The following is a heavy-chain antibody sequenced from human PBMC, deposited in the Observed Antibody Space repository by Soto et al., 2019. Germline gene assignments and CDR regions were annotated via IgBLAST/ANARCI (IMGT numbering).Heavy chain of an antibody. Sequence: QVQLVQSGAEVKKPGSSVKVSCKASGGTFSSYAISWVRQAPGQGLEWMGGIIPIFGTANYAQKFQGRVTITADESTSTAYMELSSLRSEDTAVYYCARGYNWNDRFYYYYGMDVWGQGTTVTVSS. V-gene: IGHV1-69*12. D-gene: IGHD1-1*01. J-gene: IGHJ6*02. CDR1: GGTFSSYA. CDR2: IIPIFGTA. CDR3: ARGYNWNDRFYYYYGMDV.